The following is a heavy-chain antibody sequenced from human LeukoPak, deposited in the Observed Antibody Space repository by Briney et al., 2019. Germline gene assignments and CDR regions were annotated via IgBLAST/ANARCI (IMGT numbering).Heavy chain of an antibody. V-gene: IGHV1-8*01. J-gene: IGHJ4*02. CDR3: ARGGFPVAD. Sequence: ASVKVSCKASGYSFTSYEINWVRQAPGQGLEWMGWMNPNSGDTGYTQKFQGRVTMTRDTSINTAYMELRSLRSEDTAVYYCARGGFPVADWGQGTLVTVSS. CDR2: MNPNSGDT. CDR1: GYSFTSYE.